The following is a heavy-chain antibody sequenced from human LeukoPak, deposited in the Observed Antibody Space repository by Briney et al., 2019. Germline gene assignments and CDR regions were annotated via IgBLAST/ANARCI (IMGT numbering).Heavy chain of an antibody. CDR3: ARGFDVVPADY. V-gene: IGHV3-74*01. CDR2: IKGDGRTT. CDR1: GFTFSSSW. J-gene: IGHJ4*02. D-gene: IGHD2-2*01. Sequence: GGSLRLSCAASGFTFSSSWMHWVRQAPRKGLVWVSRIKGDGRTTSYADSVKGRFTISRDNAKSTLYLQMNSLRAEDTAVYYCARGFDVVPADYWGQGTLVTVSS.